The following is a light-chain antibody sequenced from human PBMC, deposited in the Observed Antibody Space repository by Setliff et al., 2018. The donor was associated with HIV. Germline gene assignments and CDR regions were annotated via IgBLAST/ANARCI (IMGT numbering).Light chain of an antibody. CDR3: SSYATTSTYL. Sequence: QSVLTQPASVSGSPGQSITISCTGTSSDVGGYNDVSWFQQHPGKAPKPIIYDVTSRPSGVSNRFSGSKSGNTASLTISGLQAEDEADYYCSSYATTSTYLFGSGTKGTVL. CDR1: SSDVGGYND. J-gene: IGLJ1*01. V-gene: IGLV2-14*03. CDR2: DVT.